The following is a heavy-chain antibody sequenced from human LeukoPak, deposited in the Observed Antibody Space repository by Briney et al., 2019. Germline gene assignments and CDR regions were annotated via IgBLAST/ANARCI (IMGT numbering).Heavy chain of an antibody. CDR3: ARDRNAAAGTYYYYYYGMDV. J-gene: IGHJ6*02. Sequence: SVKVSCKASGGTFSSYAISWVRQAPGQGLGWMGGIIPIFGTANYAQKFQGRVTITTDESTSTAYMELSSLRSEDTAVYYCARDRNAAAGTYYYYYYGMDVWGQGTTVTVSS. D-gene: IGHD6-13*01. CDR2: IIPIFGTA. V-gene: IGHV1-69*05. CDR1: GGTFSSYA.